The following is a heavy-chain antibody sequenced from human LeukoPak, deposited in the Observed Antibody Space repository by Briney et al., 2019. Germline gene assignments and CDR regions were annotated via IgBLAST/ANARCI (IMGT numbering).Heavy chain of an antibody. D-gene: IGHD6-6*01. Sequence: GGSLRLXCAASGFTFSSYGMHWVRQAPGKGLECVAVIWYDGSNKYYADSVKGRFTISRDNSKNTLYLQMNSLRAEDTAVYYCAKDGSIAAPYYYYYYMDVWGKGTTVTVSS. CDR1: GFTFSSYG. CDR3: AKDGSIAAPYYYYYYMDV. CDR2: IWYDGSNK. J-gene: IGHJ6*03. V-gene: IGHV3-33*06.